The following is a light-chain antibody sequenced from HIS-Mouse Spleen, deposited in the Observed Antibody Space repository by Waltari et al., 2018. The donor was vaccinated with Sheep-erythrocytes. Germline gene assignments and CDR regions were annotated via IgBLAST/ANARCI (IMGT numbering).Light chain of an antibody. Sequence: QSALTQPRSVSGSPGQSVTISCTGTSSDVGGYNYVSWYQQHPGKAPKLMIYEVSKRPSGVPARFSGSKSGNTASLTVSGLQAEDEADYYCSSYAGSNNWVFGGGTKLTVL. CDR1: SSDVGGYNY. CDR3: SSYAGSNNWV. V-gene: IGLV2-8*01. CDR2: EVS. J-gene: IGLJ3*02.